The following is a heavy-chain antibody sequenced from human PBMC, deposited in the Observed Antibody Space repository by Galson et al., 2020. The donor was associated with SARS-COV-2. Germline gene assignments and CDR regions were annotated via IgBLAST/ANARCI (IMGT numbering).Heavy chain of an antibody. V-gene: IGHV4-39*01. CDR2: IYYSGST. D-gene: IGHD1-26*01. J-gene: IGHJ6*03. CDR1: GGSISSSSYY. CDR3: ARQRGWELLPYYYYYYMDV. Sequence: SETLSLTCTVSGGSISSSSYYWGWIRQPPGKGLEWIGSIYYSGSTYYNPSLKSQVTISVDTSKNQFSLKLSSVTAADTAVYYCARQRGWELLPYYYYYYMDVWGKGTTVTVSS.